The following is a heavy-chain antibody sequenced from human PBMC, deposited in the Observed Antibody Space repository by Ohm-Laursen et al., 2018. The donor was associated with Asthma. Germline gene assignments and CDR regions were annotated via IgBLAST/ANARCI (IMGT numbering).Heavy chain of an antibody. V-gene: IGHV4-4*02. CDR1: GGYIYNYW. D-gene: IGHD6-19*01. CDR2: ISHSGAA. J-gene: IGHJ5*02. Sequence: SDTLSLTCALSGGYIYNYWWSWVRQPPGKGLEWIGEISHSGAASFNPSLTSRVTISLDKSKTHFSLELTSVTAADTAVYYCARSTGWYRLDLWGQGTLVTVSS. CDR3: ARSTGWYRLDL.